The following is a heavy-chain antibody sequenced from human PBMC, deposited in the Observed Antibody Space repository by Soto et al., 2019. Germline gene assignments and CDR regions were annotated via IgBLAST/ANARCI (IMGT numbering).Heavy chain of an antibody. Sequence: QVQLQESGPGLVKPSETLSLTCTVSGGSISSYYWSWIRQPAGKGLEWIGRISTTETTNYNPSLTSRVSMPLDTSKSQVSLKLSSVTAADAAVYYCAGNIAAAGRRYYGMDVWGQGTTVTVSS. CDR3: AGNIAAAGRRYYGMDV. CDR2: ISTTETT. J-gene: IGHJ6*02. D-gene: IGHD6-13*01. V-gene: IGHV4-4*07. CDR1: GGSISSYY.